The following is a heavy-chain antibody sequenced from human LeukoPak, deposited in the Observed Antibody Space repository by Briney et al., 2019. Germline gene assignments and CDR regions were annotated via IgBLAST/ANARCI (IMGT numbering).Heavy chain of an antibody. D-gene: IGHD6-19*01. V-gene: IGHV3-30*18. J-gene: IGHJ4*02. CDR1: GFTFSSYG. CDR2: ITYDGSNK. Sequence: PGGSLRLSCAASGFTFSSYGMHRVRQAPGKGLEWVAVITYDGSNKYYADSVKGRFTISRDNSKNTLYLQMNSLRAEDTAVYYCAKDAHPRAVAGTCLDYWGQGTLVTVSS. CDR3: AKDAHPRAVAGTCLDY.